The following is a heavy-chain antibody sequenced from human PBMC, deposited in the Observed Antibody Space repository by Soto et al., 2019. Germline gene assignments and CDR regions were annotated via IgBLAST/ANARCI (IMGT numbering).Heavy chain of an antibody. CDR2: IYWDDEK. D-gene: IGHD3-10*01. CDR3: AHRRRVRGVIIWD. Sequence: QITLKESGPTLVKPTQTLTLTCTFPGFSLSTSGVGVGWIRQPPGKALECLALIYWDDEKRYSPSLNSSRTITKDHSKNHVFVKLPNVDPVEAATYYCAHRRRVRGVIIWDWGQGTLVTVSS. CDR1: GFSLSTSGVG. V-gene: IGHV2-5*02. J-gene: IGHJ4*02.